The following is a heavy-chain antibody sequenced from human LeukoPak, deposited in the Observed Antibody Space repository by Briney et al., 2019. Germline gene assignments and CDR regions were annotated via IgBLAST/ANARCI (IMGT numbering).Heavy chain of an antibody. CDR3: AKDRYSYGYSSFDY. J-gene: IGHJ4*02. Sequence: GGSLRLSCTASGFTFGDYAMSWIRQAPGKGLEWVGFIRSKAYGETADYAASVKGRFTISRDDSKAIAYLQMNSLRAEDTAVYYCAKDRYSYGYSSFDYWGQGALVTVSS. V-gene: IGHV3-49*03. CDR2: IRSKAYGETA. D-gene: IGHD5-18*01. CDR1: GFTFGDYA.